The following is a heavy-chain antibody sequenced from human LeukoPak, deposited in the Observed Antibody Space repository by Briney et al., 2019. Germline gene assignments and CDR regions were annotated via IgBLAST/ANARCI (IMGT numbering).Heavy chain of an antibody. J-gene: IGHJ4*02. Sequence: GGSLRLSCAASGFTFSSHGMNWVRQAPGKGLEWVSAISGSGGGTYYADSVKGRFTISRDNSKNTLYLQMNSLRAEDTAVYYCAKAGGYSYGPDYWGQGTLVTVSS. CDR2: ISGSGGGT. V-gene: IGHV3-23*01. CDR1: GFTFSSHG. CDR3: AKAGGYSYGPDY. D-gene: IGHD5-18*01.